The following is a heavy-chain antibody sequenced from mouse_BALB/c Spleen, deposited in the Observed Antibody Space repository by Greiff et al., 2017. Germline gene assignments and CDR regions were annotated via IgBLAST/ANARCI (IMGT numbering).Heavy chain of an antibody. CDR3: ARGTGLFDY. CDR1: GFTFTDYY. Sequence: EVMLVESGGGLVQPGGSLRLSCATSGFTFTDYYMSWVRQPPGKALEWLGFIRNKANGYTTEYSASVKGRFTISRDNSQSILYLQMNTLRAEDSATYYCARGTGLFDYWGQGTTLTVSS. CDR2: IRNKANGYTT. V-gene: IGHV7-3*02. J-gene: IGHJ2*01. D-gene: IGHD4-1*01.